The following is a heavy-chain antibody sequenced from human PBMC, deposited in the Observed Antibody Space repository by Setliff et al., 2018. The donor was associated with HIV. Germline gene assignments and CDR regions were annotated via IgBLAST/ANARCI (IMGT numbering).Heavy chain of an antibody. J-gene: IGHJ3*01. D-gene: IGHD2-15*01. CDR3: AKPRIFDSFDV. CDR2: INPNNGGT. CDR1: TFLVTGYN. V-gene: IGHV1-2*06. Sequence: ASVKVSCKALTFLVTGYNIHWVRLAPGHGPVWLGRINPNNGGTDYAQKFQGRVTMSLDTSTNTVYLELKGLTSDDTAVYYCAKPRIFDSFDVWGPGTVVTVSS.